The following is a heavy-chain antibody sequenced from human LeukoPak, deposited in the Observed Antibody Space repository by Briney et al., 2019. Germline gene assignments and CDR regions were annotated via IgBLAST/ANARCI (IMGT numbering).Heavy chain of an antibody. CDR3: ARGDWQLGILDY. CDR2: IYTSGST. J-gene: IGHJ4*02. V-gene: IGHV4-61*02. D-gene: IGHD6-6*01. CDR1: GGSISSGSYY. Sequence: SQTLSLTCTLSGGSISSGSYYWSWIRQPAGKGLEWIGRIYTSGSTNYNPSLKSRVTISVDTSKNQFSLKLTSVTAADTAVYYCARGDWQLGILDYWGQGTLVTFSS.